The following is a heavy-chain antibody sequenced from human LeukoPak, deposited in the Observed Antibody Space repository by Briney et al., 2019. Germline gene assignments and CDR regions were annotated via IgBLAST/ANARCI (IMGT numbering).Heavy chain of an antibody. CDR1: GFTISSYG. Sequence: GGSLRLSCAASGFTISSYGMHWVRKAPGKGLEGVAVIWYDGSNKYYADSVKGRFTISRDNSKNTLYLQMNSLRAEDTAVYYCASTSGWYEPIDYWGQGTLVTVSS. V-gene: IGHV3-33*01. CDR2: IWYDGSNK. CDR3: ASTSGWYEPIDY. J-gene: IGHJ4*02. D-gene: IGHD6-19*01.